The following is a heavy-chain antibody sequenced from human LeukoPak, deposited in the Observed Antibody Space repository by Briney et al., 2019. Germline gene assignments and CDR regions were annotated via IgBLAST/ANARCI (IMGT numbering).Heavy chain of an antibody. CDR2: INPNSGGS. Sequence: GASVKVSCKASGYSFVANYLHWGRQAPGQGLEWMGWINPNSGGSNLAQKFQGRVTLTRDTSITTAYIDLFGLRSDDSAVYYCARGRDYYDTSGVDCWGEGTLVTVSS. CDR1: GYSFVANY. D-gene: IGHD3-22*01. J-gene: IGHJ4*02. V-gene: IGHV1-2*02. CDR3: ARGRDYYDTSGVDC.